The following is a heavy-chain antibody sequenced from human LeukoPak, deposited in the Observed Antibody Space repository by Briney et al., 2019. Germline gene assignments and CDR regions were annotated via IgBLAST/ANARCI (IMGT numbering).Heavy chain of an antibody. V-gene: IGHV4-39*07. J-gene: IGHJ4*02. Sequence: SETLSLTCSVSGASITSASYFWGWIRQPPGKGLEWIGTVYYSGITYYNPSLKSRVTISIDTSKNQFSLKLTSVTAADTAVYYCARDVLPDYWGQGTLVTVSS. CDR2: VYYSGIT. CDR3: ARDVLPDY. D-gene: IGHD2-8*02. CDR1: GASITSASYF.